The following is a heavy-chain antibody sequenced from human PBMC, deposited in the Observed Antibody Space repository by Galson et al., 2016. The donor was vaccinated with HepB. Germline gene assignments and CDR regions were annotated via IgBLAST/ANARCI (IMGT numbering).Heavy chain of an antibody. CDR2: INPTGGST. J-gene: IGHJ6*02. Sequence: SVKVSCKASGYTLTSYYMNWVRQAPGQGLEWMGMINPTGGSTTYAQKFQSRVTMTRDTSTSTVYMELSSLKTEDTAVYYCARGGGKTSTMDVWGQGTTVTVSS. V-gene: IGHV1-46*01. CDR1: GYTLTSYY. CDR3: ARGGGKTSTMDV. D-gene: IGHD3-16*01.